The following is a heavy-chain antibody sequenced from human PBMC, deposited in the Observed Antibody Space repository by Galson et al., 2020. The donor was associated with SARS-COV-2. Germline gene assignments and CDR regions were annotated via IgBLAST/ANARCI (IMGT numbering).Heavy chain of an antibody. V-gene: IGHV3-23*01. Sequence: GESLKISCAASGFTFSSYAMSWVRQAPGKGLEWVSAISGSGGSTYYADSVKGRFTISRDNSKNTLYLQMNSLRAEDTAVYYCAKVDTAMASSPNFDYWGQGTLVTVSS. CDR3: AKVDTAMASSPNFDY. D-gene: IGHD5-18*01. CDR1: GFTFSSYA. CDR2: ISGSGGST. J-gene: IGHJ4*02.